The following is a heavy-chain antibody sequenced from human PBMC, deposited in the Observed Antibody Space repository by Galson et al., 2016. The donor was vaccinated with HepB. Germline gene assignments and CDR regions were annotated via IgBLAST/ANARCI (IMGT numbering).Heavy chain of an antibody. CDR3: ARSHTTYSGNFHFDY. Sequence: PALVKPTQTLTLTCTFSGFSLSTSGMCVTWIRQPPGKALEWLARIDWDDDKYYSTSLKTRLTISKDTSKNQVVLTMTNMDPVDTATFYCARSHTTYSGNFHFDYWGQGTQVTVSS. V-gene: IGHV2-70*11. D-gene: IGHD1-26*01. CDR2: IDWDDDK. CDR1: GFSLSTSGMC. J-gene: IGHJ4*02.